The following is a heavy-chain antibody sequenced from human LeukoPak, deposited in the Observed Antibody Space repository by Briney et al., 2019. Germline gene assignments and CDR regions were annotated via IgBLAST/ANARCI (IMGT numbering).Heavy chain of an antibody. CDR2: IYSGGST. CDR1: GFTVSSNS. D-gene: IGHD4-17*01. V-gene: IGHV3-66*04. CDR3: ARPHGDSVYFDY. Sequence: GGSLRLSCAASGFTVSSNSMSWVRQAPGKGLEWVSLIYSGGSTYYADSVKGRFTISRDNSKNTVYLQMNSLRVEDTAVYYCARPHGDSVYFDYWGQGTLVTVSS. J-gene: IGHJ4*02.